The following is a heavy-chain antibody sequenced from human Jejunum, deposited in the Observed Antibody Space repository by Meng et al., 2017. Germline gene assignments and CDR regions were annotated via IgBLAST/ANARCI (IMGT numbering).Heavy chain of an antibody. CDR3: AGGGLVRSTRGYFDY. V-gene: IGHV6-1*01. D-gene: IGHD1-26*01. CDR2: TYYRSKWYI. Sequence: QIQLQQSGPGLVKPAQTLPLTCALSGASVPSNSAGWNWIRKSPSRGLELLGRTYYRSKWYIDYAVSVKSRITINPDTSKNQFSLHLNSVTPEDTAVYYCAGGGLVRSTRGYFDYWGQGTLVTVSS. J-gene: IGHJ4*02. CDR1: GASVPSNSAG.